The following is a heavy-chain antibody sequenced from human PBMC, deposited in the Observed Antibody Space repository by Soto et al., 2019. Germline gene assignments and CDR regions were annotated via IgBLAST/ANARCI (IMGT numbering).Heavy chain of an antibody. Sequence: GGSLRLSCAASGFTFSSYGMHWVRQAPGKGLEWVAVISYDGSNKYYADSVKGRFTISRDNSKNTLYLQMNSLRAEDTAVYYCAKVDSSSWYSVIVYYYYGMDVWGQGTTVTVSS. CDR3: AKVDSSSWYSVIVYYYYGMDV. V-gene: IGHV3-30*18. J-gene: IGHJ6*02. CDR2: ISYDGSNK. D-gene: IGHD6-13*01. CDR1: GFTFSSYG.